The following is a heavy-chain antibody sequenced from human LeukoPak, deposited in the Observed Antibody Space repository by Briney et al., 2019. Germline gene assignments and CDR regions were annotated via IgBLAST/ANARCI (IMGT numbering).Heavy chain of an antibody. J-gene: IGHJ6*03. Sequence: GGSLRLSCAASGFTFSDYYMSWIRQAPGKGLEWVSAISGSGGSTYYADSVKGRFTMSRDNSKNTLYLQMNSLRAEDTAVYYCAKPSSTSGHYYYYMDVWGKGTTVTVSS. D-gene: IGHD2-2*01. V-gene: IGHV3-23*01. CDR1: GFTFSDYY. CDR3: AKPSSTSGHYYYYMDV. CDR2: ISGSGGST.